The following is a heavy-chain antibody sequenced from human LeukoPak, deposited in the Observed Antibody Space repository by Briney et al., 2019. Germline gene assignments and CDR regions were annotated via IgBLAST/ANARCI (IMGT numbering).Heavy chain of an antibody. J-gene: IGHJ6*03. CDR1: GGSISSGSYY. CDR3: AREPRYYDSSGYYKLYYMDV. D-gene: IGHD3-22*01. Sequence: PSETLSLTCTVSGGSISSGSYYWSWIRQPAGKGLEWIGRIYTSGSTNYNPSLKSRVTISVDTSKNQFSLKLSSVTAADTAVYYCAREPRYYDSSGYYKLYYMDVWGKGTTVTISS. CDR2: IYTSGST. V-gene: IGHV4-61*02.